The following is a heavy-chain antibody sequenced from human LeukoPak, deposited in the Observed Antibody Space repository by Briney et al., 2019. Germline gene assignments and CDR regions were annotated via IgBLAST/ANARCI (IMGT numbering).Heavy chain of an antibody. Sequence: GSSVKVSCKASGGTFSSYAISWVRQAPGQGLEWMGEIIPIFGTANYAQKFQGRVTITADESTSTAYMELSSLRSEDTAVYYCARKRSRAYSSGWYYWGQGTLVTVSS. J-gene: IGHJ4*02. V-gene: IGHV1-69*01. CDR2: IIPIFGTA. CDR3: ARKRSRAYSSGWYY. D-gene: IGHD6-19*01. CDR1: GGTFSSYA.